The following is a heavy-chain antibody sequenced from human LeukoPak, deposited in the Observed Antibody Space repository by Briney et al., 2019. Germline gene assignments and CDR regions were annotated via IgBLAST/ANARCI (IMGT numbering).Heavy chain of an antibody. Sequence: GGSLRLSCAASGFTFSSYAMTWVRQAPGKGLEWVSSIRGSGDSTYYADSVKGRFTISRDNSKSTLHLQMNSLRVEDTAVYYCAKDISHQWLVPDDAFDIWGQGTMVTVSS. CDR3: AKDISHQWLVPDDAFDI. CDR2: IRGSGDST. V-gene: IGHV3-23*01. CDR1: GFTFSSYA. D-gene: IGHD6-19*01. J-gene: IGHJ3*02.